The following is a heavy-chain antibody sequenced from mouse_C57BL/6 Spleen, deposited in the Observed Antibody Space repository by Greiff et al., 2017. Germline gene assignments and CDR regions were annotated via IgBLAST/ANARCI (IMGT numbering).Heavy chain of an antibody. CDR2: INPNNGGT. CDR1: GYTFTDYY. J-gene: IGHJ4*01. Sequence: VQLQQSGPELVKPGASVKISCKASGYTFTDYYMNWVKQSHGKSLEWIGDINPNNGGTSYNQKFKGKATLTVDKSSSTAYMELRSLTSEDSAVYYCANYDRGMDYWGQGTSVTVSS. CDR3: ANYDRGMDY. V-gene: IGHV1-26*01. D-gene: IGHD2-4*01.